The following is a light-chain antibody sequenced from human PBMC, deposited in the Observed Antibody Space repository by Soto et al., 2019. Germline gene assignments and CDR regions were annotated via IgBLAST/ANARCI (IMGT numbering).Light chain of an antibody. J-gene: IGKJ5*01. V-gene: IGKV3-20*01. CDR3: QQHGSSPIT. CDR1: QTLSINS. Sequence: EIVLTQSPDTLSLSPGERATLFCRCSQTLSINSLAWYQQKPGQAPRLLISDASNRVTGIPDRFSGSGSGTEFTLTISRLEPEDFAVYYCQQHGSSPITFGQGTRLEIK. CDR2: DAS.